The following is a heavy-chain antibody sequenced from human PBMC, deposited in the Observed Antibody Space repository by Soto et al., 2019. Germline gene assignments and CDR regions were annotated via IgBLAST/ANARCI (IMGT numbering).Heavy chain of an antibody. CDR2: AIPVLTTT. CDR3: ARRRYCGYDCYHKHYYGMDV. D-gene: IGHD2-21*02. Sequence: QVQLVQSGAEVKKPGSSVRVSCRSSGDTFSSYIVNWLRLAPGRGLEWMGRAIPVLTTTDYAQNFRGRVTIIADRSTNTVYLDLRSLRSDDTAVYYCARRRYCGYDCYHKHYYGMDVWGQGSLVTVAS. CDR1: GDTFSSYI. J-gene: IGHJ6*02. V-gene: IGHV1-69*08.